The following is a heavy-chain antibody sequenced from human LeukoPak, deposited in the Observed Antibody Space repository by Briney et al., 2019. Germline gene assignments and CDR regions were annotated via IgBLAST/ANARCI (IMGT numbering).Heavy chain of an antibody. CDR3: ARDSRKVNIVATLALRGFDY. Sequence: GASVKVSCKASGYTFTSYGISWVRQAPGQGLEWMGWISAYNGNTNYAQKLQGRVTMTTDTSTSTAYMELRSLRSDDTAVYYCARDSRKVNIVATLALRGFDYWGQGTLVTVSS. V-gene: IGHV1-18*01. CDR1: GYTFTSYG. CDR2: ISAYNGNT. J-gene: IGHJ4*02. D-gene: IGHD5-12*01.